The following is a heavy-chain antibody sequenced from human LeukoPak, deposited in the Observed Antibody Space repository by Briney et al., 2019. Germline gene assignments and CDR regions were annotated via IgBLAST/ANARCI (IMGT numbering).Heavy chain of an antibody. CDR2: IYYSGST. CDR3: AIQGRGRIAAPRWFDP. CDR1: GGSISSSSYY. D-gene: IGHD6-6*01. Sequence: SETLSLTCTVSGGSISSSSYYWGWIRQPPGKGLEWIGSIYYSGSTYYNPSLKSRVTISVDTSKNQFSLKLSSVTAADTAVYYCAIQGRGRIAAPRWFDPWGQGTLVTVSS. V-gene: IGHV4-39*01. J-gene: IGHJ5*02.